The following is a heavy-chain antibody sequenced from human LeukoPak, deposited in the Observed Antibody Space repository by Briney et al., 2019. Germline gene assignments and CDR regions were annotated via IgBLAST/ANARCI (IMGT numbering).Heavy chain of an antibody. Sequence: SETPSLTCTVSGGSVTSGNYYWNWIRQPAGKGLEWIGRIYTNGGASYNPSLKSRVTISIDASKNQFSLKLSSVTAADTAVYYCAREPPGYWGQGILVTVSS. CDR1: GGSVTSGNYY. CDR3: AREPPGY. V-gene: IGHV4-61*02. J-gene: IGHJ4*02. CDR2: IYTNGGA.